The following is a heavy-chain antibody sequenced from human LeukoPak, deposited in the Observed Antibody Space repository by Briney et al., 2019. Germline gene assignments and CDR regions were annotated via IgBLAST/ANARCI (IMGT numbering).Heavy chain of an antibody. CDR2: INPNGGGT. CDR3: AKSYGDYDAFDI. V-gene: IGHV1-2*02. D-gene: IGHD4-17*01. J-gene: IGHJ3*02. Sequence: ASVKVSCKASGYTFTSYYIHWVRQVPGQGLESMGWINPNGGGTYYAQKFQGRVTLTRDTSISTAYMELSRLESDDTAVYYCAKSYGDYDAFDIWGQGTMVTVSS. CDR1: GYTFTSYY.